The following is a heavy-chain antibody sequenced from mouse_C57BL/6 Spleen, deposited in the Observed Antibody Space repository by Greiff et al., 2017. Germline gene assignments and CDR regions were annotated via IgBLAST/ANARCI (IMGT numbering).Heavy chain of an antibody. D-gene: IGHD1-1*02. V-gene: IGHV7-3*01. Sequence: EVQLVESGGGLVQPGGSLSLSCAASGFTFTDYYMSWVRQPPGKALEWLGFIRNKANGYTTEYSASVKGRFTISRDNSQSILYLQMNALRAEDSATYYCARSSYYGGGYFDVWGTGTTVTVSS. CDR1: GFTFTDYY. CDR3: ARSSYYGGGYFDV. CDR2: IRNKANGYTT. J-gene: IGHJ1*03.